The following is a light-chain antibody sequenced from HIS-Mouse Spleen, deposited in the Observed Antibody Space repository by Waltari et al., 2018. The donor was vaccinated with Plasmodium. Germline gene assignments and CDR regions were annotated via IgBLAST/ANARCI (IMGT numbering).Light chain of an antibody. CDR2: GAS. Sequence: IVMTQSPATLSVSPVDRATLPCRASQSVSSNLAWYQQKPGQAPRLLIYGASTRATGIPARFSGSGSGTEFTLTISSMQSEEFAVYYCQQYNNWPRGTFGQGTKVEIK. V-gene: IGKV3-15*01. CDR1: QSVSSN. J-gene: IGKJ1*01. CDR3: QQYNNWPRGT.